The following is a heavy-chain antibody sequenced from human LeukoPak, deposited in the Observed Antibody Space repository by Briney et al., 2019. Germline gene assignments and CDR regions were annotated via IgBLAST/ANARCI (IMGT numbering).Heavy chain of an antibody. V-gene: IGHV3-48*03. CDR1: GFTFSSYE. CDR2: ISSSGSTI. CDR3: ARPRLYYFDY. Sequence: PGGSLRLSCAASGFTFSSYEMNWVRQAPGKGLEWVSYISSSGSTIYYADSVKGRFTISRDNAKNSLYLQMNSLRAEDTAVYYCARPRLYYFDYWGQGTLVTVSS. J-gene: IGHJ4*02.